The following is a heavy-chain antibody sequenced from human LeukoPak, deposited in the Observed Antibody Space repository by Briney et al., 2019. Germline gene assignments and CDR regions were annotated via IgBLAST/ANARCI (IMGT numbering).Heavy chain of an antibody. J-gene: IGHJ5*02. CDR1: GGSFSGYY. CDR3: ARRYGSGINWFDP. CDR2: IYYSGST. D-gene: IGHD3-10*01. V-gene: IGHV4-59*01. Sequence: SETLSLTCAVYGGSFSGYYWSWIRQPPGKGLEWIGYIYYSGSTNYNPSLKSRVTISVDTSKNQFSLKLSSVTAADTAVYYCARRYGSGINWFDPWGQGTLVTVSS.